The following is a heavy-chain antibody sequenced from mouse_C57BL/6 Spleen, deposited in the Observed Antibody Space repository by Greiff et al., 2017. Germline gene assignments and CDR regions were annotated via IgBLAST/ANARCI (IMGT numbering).Heavy chain of an antibody. CDR3: TRVYYSNALGY. V-gene: IGHV1-15*01. Sequence: QVQLQQSGAELVRPGASVTLSCKASGYTFTDYEMHWVKQTPVHGLEWIGAIDPETGGTAYNQKFKGKAILTADKSSSTAYMELRSLTSEDSAVYYCTRVYYSNALGYWGQGTLVTVSA. D-gene: IGHD2-5*01. J-gene: IGHJ3*01. CDR1: GYTFTDYE. CDR2: IDPETGGT.